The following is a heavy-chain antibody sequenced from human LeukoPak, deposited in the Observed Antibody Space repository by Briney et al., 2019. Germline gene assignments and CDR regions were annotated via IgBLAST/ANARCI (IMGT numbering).Heavy chain of an antibody. D-gene: IGHD3-10*01. CDR3: ASSYYYGSGSYCY. CDR1: GGTFSSYA. J-gene: IGHJ4*02. CDR2: IIPIFGTA. Sequence: SVKVSCKASGGTFSSYAISWVRQAPGQGLEWMGGIIPIFGTANYAQKFQGRVTITTDESTSTAYMELSSLRSEVTAVYYCASSYYYGSGSYCYWGQGTLVTVSS. V-gene: IGHV1-69*05.